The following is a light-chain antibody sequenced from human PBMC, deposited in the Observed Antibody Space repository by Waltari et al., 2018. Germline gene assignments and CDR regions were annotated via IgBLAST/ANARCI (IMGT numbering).Light chain of an antibody. CDR3: QQYGSAPRT. CDR2: AAS. Sequence: EIVLTQSPGTLSLSPGERATRSCRASQSVSNTHLAWYQQIPGQAPRLLIYAASRRATGVPDRFSGSGSGTDFTLTISRLEPEDFAVYYCQQYGSAPRTFGQGTKVEIK. CDR1: QSVSNTH. V-gene: IGKV3-20*01. J-gene: IGKJ1*01.